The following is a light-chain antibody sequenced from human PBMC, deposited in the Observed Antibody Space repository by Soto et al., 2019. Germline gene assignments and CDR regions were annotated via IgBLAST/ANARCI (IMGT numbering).Light chain of an antibody. CDR3: GSHAAGSTLI. Sequence: QSVLTQPASVSGSPGQSTTISCTGTSSDVGGYNEVSWYQQRPGKAPKLMIYDVSNRPSGVSNRFSASKSGNTASLTISGFQAEDEAYYYCGSHAAGSTLIFGGGTKLTVL. CDR2: DVS. V-gene: IGLV2-14*03. J-gene: IGLJ2*01. CDR1: SSDVGGYNE.